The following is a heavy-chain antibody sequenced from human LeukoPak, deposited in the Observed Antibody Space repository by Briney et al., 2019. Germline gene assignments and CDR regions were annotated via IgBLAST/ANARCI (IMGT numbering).Heavy chain of an antibody. CDR2: IKQDGGEK. Sequence: GGSLRLSCAASGFTFSSYWMTWVHQSPGKGLEWVANIKQDGGEKYYVDSVTGRFTISRDNAKNSLYLQMNSLRAEDTAVYYCARMSTSSWYVCDYWGQGTLVTVSS. CDR3: ARMSTSSWYVCDY. CDR1: GFTFSSYW. D-gene: IGHD6-13*01. V-gene: IGHV3-7*01. J-gene: IGHJ4*02.